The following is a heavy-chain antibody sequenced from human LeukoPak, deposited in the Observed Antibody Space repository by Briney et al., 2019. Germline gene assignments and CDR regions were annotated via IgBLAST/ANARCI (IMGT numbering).Heavy chain of an antibody. CDR1: GYSFTSYW. CDR3: ARHDGGYGDYDY. D-gene: IGHD4-17*01. Sequence: GESLKISCQGSGYSFTSYWISWVRQMPGKGLEWMGRIDPSDSYTNYSPSFQGHVTISADKSISTAYLQWSSLKASDTAMYYCARHDGGYGDYDYWGQGTLVTVSS. CDR2: IDPSDSYT. V-gene: IGHV5-10-1*01. J-gene: IGHJ4*02.